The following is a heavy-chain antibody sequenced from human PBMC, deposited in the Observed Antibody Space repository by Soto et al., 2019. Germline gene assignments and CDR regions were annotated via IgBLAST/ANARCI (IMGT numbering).Heavy chain of an antibody. CDR2: IHRDGVT. V-gene: IGHV4-4*02. CDR1: GGSTSSSDW. D-gene: IGHD1-26*01. Sequence: QVHLQESGPGLVKPSETLSLTCAISGGSTSSSDWWTRVRQPPGEGLEWIGEIHRDGVTNYNSSLKSRLTISLDQSRNQFSLRLTSVTAADAAVYFCAGRPEIHPRWGQGILVPVSS. J-gene: IGHJ4*02. CDR3: AGRPEIHPR.